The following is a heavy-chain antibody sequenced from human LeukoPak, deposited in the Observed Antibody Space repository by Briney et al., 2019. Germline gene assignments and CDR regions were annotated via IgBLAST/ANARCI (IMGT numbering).Heavy chain of an antibody. Sequence: SETLSLTCSVSGVSIGTNYWSWIRQVPGKGLEWIGYSSYSGSSNYNPSLKSRVTISVDTSKTQFSLYLNSVTAADTAVYYCARSDTHHIHSSSWHFDYWGQGTLVTVSS. CDR2: SSYSGSS. CDR3: ARSDTHHIHSSSWHFDY. D-gene: IGHD6-13*01. J-gene: IGHJ4*02. CDR1: GVSIGTNY. V-gene: IGHV4-59*01.